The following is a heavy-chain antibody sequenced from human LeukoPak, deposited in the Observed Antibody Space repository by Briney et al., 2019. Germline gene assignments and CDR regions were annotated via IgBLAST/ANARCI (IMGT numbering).Heavy chain of an antibody. V-gene: IGHV4-59*01. Sequence: SETLSLTCTVSGGSISSYYWSWIRQPPGKGLEWIGYIYYSGSTNYNPSLKSRVTISVDTSKNQFSLKLSSVTAADTAVYYCARVPYYDFWSGYQIWFDPWGQGTQVTVSS. CDR2: IYYSGST. D-gene: IGHD3-3*01. J-gene: IGHJ5*02. CDR3: ARVPYYDFWSGYQIWFDP. CDR1: GGSISSYY.